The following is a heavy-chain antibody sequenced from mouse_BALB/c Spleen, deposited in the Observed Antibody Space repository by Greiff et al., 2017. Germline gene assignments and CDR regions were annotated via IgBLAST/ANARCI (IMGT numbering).Heavy chain of an antibody. CDR1: GFNIKDTY. CDR2: IDPANGNT. D-gene: IGHD3-3*01. J-gene: IGHJ3*01. V-gene: IGHV14-3*02. CDR3: AGTLRFAY. Sequence: EVKLMESGAELVKPGASVKLSCTASGFNIKDTYMHWVKQRPEQGLEWIGRIDPANGNTKYDPKFQGKATITADTSSNTAYLQLSSLTSEDTAVYYCAGTLRFAYWGQGTLVTVSA.